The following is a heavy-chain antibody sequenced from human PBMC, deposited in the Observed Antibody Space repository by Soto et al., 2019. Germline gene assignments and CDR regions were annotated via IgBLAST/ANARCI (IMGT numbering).Heavy chain of an antibody. Sequence: QVQLVESGGGVVQPGRSLRLSCAASGFTFSTYAMHWVRQAPGKGLEWVAVILYDGSKKDYADSVKGRFTISRDNSKNTLYLQMNSLIAEDTAVYYCARVNIAWNDVGAMDVWGQGTTVTVSS. CDR2: ILYDGSKK. CDR1: GFTFSTYA. D-gene: IGHD1-1*01. J-gene: IGHJ6*02. V-gene: IGHV3-30-3*01. CDR3: ARVNIAWNDVGAMDV.